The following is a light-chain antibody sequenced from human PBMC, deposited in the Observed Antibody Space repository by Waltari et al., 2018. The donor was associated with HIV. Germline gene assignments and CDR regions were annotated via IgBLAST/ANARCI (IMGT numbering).Light chain of an antibody. J-gene: IGKJ3*01. CDR1: QNIYKC. V-gene: IGKV1-39*01. CDR3: LQSFTAPLT. CDR2: DAS. Sequence: DTQMTQSPSYLSASIGARITITCRASQNIYKCLSWYQQKSGKAPNLLIYDASSLQSGVPSRFSGSGSGTEFTLTISSLQVEDFATYYCLQSFTAPLTFGPGTKLDIK.